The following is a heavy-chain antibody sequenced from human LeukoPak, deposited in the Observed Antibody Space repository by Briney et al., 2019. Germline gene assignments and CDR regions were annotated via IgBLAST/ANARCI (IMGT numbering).Heavy chain of an antibody. D-gene: IGHD1-1*01. Sequence: GGSLRLSCAASGFTFSSYGMHWVRQAPGKGLEWVAVISYDGSNKYYADSVKGRFTISRDNSKNTLYLQVNSLRAEDTAVYYCAKEMADNWNDGFDYWGQGTLVTVSS. CDR1: GFTFSSYG. CDR2: ISYDGSNK. CDR3: AKEMADNWNDGFDY. V-gene: IGHV3-30*18. J-gene: IGHJ4*02.